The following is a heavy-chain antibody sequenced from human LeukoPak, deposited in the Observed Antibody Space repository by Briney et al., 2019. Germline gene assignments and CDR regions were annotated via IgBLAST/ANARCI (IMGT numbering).Heavy chain of an antibody. CDR1: GGSFSGYY. J-gene: IGHJ4*02. V-gene: IGHV4-34*01. CDR3: ARAPIVVVVAASACYFDY. Sequence: PSETLSLTCAVYGGSFSGYYWSWIRQPPGKGLEWTGENNHSGSTNYNPSLKSRVTISVDTSKNQFSLKLSSVTAADTAVYYCARAPIVVVVAASACYFDYWGQGTLVTVSS. CDR2: NNHSGST. D-gene: IGHD2-15*01.